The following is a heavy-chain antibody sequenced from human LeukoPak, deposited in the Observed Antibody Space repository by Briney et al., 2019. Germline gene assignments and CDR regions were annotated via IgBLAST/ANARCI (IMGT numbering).Heavy chain of an antibody. Sequence: SETLSLTCAVSSGSLSGYSWGWIRQAPGKGLDWIGEIHHSGSTTYNSSLKNRVTISLDKPKSQFSLFLTSVTAADTAVYYCTRQSGTVTPIDYWGQGILVTVSS. CDR2: IHHSGST. J-gene: IGHJ4*02. CDR1: SGSLSGYS. V-gene: IGHV4-34*01. CDR3: TRQSGTVTPIDY. D-gene: IGHD4-17*01.